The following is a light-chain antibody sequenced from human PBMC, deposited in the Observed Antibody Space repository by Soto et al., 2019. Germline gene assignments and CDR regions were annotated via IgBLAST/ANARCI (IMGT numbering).Light chain of an antibody. Sequence: QSALTQPASVSGSPGQSIAISCTGTSSDVGAYDYVSWYQQHPGKAPKLMIYDVSNRPSGVSNRFSGSKSGNTASLTISGLQAEDEADYYCSSYTSSSTPLYVFGTGTKLTGL. CDR3: SSYTSSSTPLYV. J-gene: IGLJ1*01. CDR1: SSDVGAYDY. CDR2: DVS. V-gene: IGLV2-14*01.